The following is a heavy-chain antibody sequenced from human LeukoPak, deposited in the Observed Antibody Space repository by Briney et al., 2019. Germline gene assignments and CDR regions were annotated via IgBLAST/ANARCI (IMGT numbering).Heavy chain of an antibody. CDR1: GYTFTGYY. CDR3: ARDHPTKGGSYYNEFDP. D-gene: IGHD1-26*01. CDR2: INTNSDGT. V-gene: IGHV1-2*02. Sequence: ASVKVSCKGSGYTFTGYYMHWVRQGPGQGIEWVGWINTNSDGTKYAQEVPGRGTMTRDTSISPAYMELSRLRSDDTAVYYGARDHPTKGGSYYNEFDPWGQGTLVTVSS. J-gene: IGHJ5*02.